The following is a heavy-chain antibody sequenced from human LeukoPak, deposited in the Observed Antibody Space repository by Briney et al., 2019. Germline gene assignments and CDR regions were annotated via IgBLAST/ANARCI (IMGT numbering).Heavy chain of an antibody. CDR2: IRSDGGNE. V-gene: IGHV3-30*02. CDR1: EFTFSNYG. J-gene: IGHJ5*01. Sequence: GGSLRLSCVASEFTFSNYGMHWVRQPPGKGLEWVALIRSDGGNEYYEDSVKGRFTISRDNSKNILYLQMNSLRVEDTAVYYCARARGTYSNALDSWGQGSLVTVSS. CDR3: ARARGTYSNALDS. D-gene: IGHD2-15*01.